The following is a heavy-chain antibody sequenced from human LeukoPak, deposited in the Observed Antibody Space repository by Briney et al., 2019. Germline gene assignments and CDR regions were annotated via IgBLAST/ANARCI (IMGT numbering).Heavy chain of an antibody. D-gene: IGHD5-24*01. V-gene: IGHV1-2*02. J-gene: IGHJ4*02. CDR1: GYTFTGYY. CDR3: ARDKRWLQFPFDY. CDR2: INPNSGGT. Sequence: ASVKVSCKASGYTFTGYYMHWVRQAPGQGLEWMGWINPNSGGTNYAQKFQGRVTMTRDTSISTAYMELSRLRSDDTAAYYCARDKRWLQFPFDYWGQGTLVTVSP.